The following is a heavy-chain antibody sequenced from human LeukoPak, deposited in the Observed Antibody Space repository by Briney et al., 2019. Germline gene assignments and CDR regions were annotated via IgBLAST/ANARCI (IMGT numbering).Heavy chain of an antibody. J-gene: IGHJ4*02. V-gene: IGHV4-38-2*02. CDR3: ARLLDTAMVLDY. Sequence: KPSETLSLTCTVSGYSISSGYYWGWIRQPPGKGLEWIGSIYHSGSTYYNPSLKSRVTISVDTSKNQFSLKLSSVTAADTAVYYCARLLDTAMVLDYWGQGTLVTVSS. CDR2: IYHSGST. D-gene: IGHD5-18*01. CDR1: GYSISSGYY.